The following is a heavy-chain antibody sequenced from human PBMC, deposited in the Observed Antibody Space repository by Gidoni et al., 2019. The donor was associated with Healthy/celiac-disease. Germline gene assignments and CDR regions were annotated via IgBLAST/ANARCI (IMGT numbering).Heavy chain of an antibody. CDR3: ARGVVVVPAAITASWFDP. J-gene: IGHJ5*02. CDR1: GGAISSSNW. V-gene: IGHV4-4*02. CDR2: IYHSGST. Sequence: QVQLQESGPGLVKPSGTLSLTCAVAGGAISSSNWWSWVRQPPGKGLEWIGEIYHSGSTNYNPSLKSRVTISVDKSKNQFSLKLSSVTAADTAVYYCARGVVVVPAAITASWFDPWGQGTLVTVSS. D-gene: IGHD2-2*02.